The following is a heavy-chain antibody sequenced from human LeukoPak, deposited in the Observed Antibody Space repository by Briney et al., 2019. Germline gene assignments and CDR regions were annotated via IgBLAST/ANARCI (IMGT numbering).Heavy chain of an antibody. Sequence: NSSETLSLTCAVYGGSFSGYYWSWIRQPPGKGLEWIGEINHSGSTNYNPSLKSRITISVDTSKNQFSLKLSSVTAADTAVYYCARPSGYSGYFDAFDIWGQGTMVTVSS. CDR2: INHSGST. CDR3: ARPSGYSGYFDAFDI. D-gene: IGHD5-12*01. CDR1: GGSFSGYY. J-gene: IGHJ3*02. V-gene: IGHV4-34*01.